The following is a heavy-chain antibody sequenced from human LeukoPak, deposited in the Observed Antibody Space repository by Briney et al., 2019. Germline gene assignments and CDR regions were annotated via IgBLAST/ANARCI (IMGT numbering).Heavy chain of an antibody. Sequence: SETLSLTCTVSGGSISSSSYYWGWIRQPPGKGLEWIGSIYYSGSTYYNPSLKSRVTLSVDTSKNQFSLKLSSVTAADTAVYYCARQNFWSGYYPTGWFDPWGQGTLVTVSS. CDR2: IYYSGST. V-gene: IGHV4-39*01. D-gene: IGHD3-3*01. J-gene: IGHJ5*02. CDR1: GGSISSSSYY. CDR3: ARQNFWSGYYPTGWFDP.